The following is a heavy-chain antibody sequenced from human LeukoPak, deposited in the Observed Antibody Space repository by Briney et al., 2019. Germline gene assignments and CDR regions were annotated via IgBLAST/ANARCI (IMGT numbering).Heavy chain of an antibody. D-gene: IGHD3-3*01. Sequence: GGSLRLSCAASGFTFSSYWMSWVRQAPGKGLEWVANIKQDGGDKYYVDSVKGRFTISRDNAKNSLYLQMNSLRAEDTAVYYCARDRTYYDFWSGYYGGEFDPWGQGTLVTVSS. J-gene: IGHJ5*02. V-gene: IGHV3-7*03. CDR2: IKQDGGDK. CDR3: ARDRTYYDFWSGYYGGEFDP. CDR1: GFTFSSYW.